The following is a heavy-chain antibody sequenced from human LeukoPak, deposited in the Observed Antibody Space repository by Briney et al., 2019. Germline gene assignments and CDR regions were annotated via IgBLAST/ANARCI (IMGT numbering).Heavy chain of an antibody. CDR2: IRYDGTNK. D-gene: IGHD3-22*01. CDR3: AKYYRESSGASPLDY. Sequence: GESLRLSCAASGFTFSSYGMHWVRQAPGKGLEWVAFIRYDGTNKYYADSVKGRFTISRDNSKNTLDLQMNSLRVEDTAVYYCAKYYRESSGASPLDYWGQGTRATVSS. V-gene: IGHV3-30*02. CDR1: GFTFSSYG. J-gene: IGHJ4*02.